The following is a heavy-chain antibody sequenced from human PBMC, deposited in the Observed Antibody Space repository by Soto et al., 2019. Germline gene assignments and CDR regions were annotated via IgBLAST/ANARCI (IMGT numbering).Heavy chain of an antibody. J-gene: IGHJ6*02. D-gene: IGHD3-9*01. CDR1: GFTFSSYA. CDR2: IPYDGSNK. CDR3: ARVFYDILTGFSLDSGMDV. V-gene: IGHV3-30-3*01. Sequence: GGSLRLSCAASGFTFSSYAMHWVRQAPGKGLEWVAVIPYDGSNKYYADSVKGRFTISRDNSKNTLYLQMNSLRAEDTAVYYCARVFYDILTGFSLDSGMDVWGQGTTVTVSS.